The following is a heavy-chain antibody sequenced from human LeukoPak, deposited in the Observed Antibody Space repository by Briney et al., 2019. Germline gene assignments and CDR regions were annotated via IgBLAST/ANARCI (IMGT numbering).Heavy chain of an antibody. D-gene: IGHD2-2*01. CDR2: IRYDGSNK. Sequence: GGSLRLSCAASGFTFSSYGMHWVRQARGKGLEWVAFIRYDGSNKYYADSVKGRFTISRDNSKNTLYLQMNSLRAEDTAVYYCAKAYCSSTSCPPGGYYFDYWGQGTLVTVSS. V-gene: IGHV3-30*02. CDR1: GFTFSSYG. J-gene: IGHJ4*02. CDR3: AKAYCSSTSCPPGGYYFDY.